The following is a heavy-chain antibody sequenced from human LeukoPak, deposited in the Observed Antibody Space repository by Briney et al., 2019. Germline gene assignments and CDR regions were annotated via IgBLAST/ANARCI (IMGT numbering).Heavy chain of an antibody. D-gene: IGHD6-19*01. J-gene: IGHJ4*02. V-gene: IGHV3-53*01. CDR3: ARGSSSGFELDY. Sequence: GGSLRLSCAASGFTVSSNYMSWVRHPPGKGLEWVSVIYSTGSTYYAASVKGRFTISRDNSKSTLYLQMNSLRGEDTAVYYCARGSSSGFELDYWGQGTLVTVSS. CDR2: IYSTGST. CDR1: GFTVSSNY.